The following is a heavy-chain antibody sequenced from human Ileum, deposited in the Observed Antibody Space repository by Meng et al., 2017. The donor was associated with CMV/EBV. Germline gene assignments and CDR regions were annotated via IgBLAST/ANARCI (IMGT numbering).Heavy chain of an antibody. CDR3: ARVRSSSSRYFDY. D-gene: IGHD6-13*01. V-gene: IGHV4-30-4*01. Sequence: VCGGSLSGGDFYCSLLRPPPGKGLEWIGYISFSGSTYYNPSLKSRVTISLDTSKNQFSLKLNSVTAADTAVYFCARVRSSSSRYFDYWGQGTLVTVSS. J-gene: IGHJ4*02. CDR1: GGSLSGGDFY. CDR2: ISFSGST.